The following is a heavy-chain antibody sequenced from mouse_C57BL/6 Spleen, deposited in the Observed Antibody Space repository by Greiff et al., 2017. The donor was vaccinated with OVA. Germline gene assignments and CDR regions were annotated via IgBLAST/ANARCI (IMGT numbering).Heavy chain of an antibody. Sequence: VQLQQSGAELVRPGASVKLSCTASGFNIKDDYMHWVKQRPEQGLEWIGWIDPENGDTEYASKFQGKATITADTSSNTAYLQLSSLTSEDTSVYYWTTDSLYFDYWGQGTTLTVSS. CDR2: IDPENGDT. D-gene: IGHD6-2*01. CDR3: TTDSLYFDY. J-gene: IGHJ2*01. V-gene: IGHV14-4*01. CDR1: GFNIKDDY.